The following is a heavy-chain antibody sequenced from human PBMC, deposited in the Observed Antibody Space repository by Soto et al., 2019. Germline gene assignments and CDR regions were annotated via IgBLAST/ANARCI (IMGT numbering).Heavy chain of an antibody. D-gene: IGHD2-2*02. CDR2: ISAYNGNT. CDR1: GYTFTSYG. J-gene: IGHJ5*02. CDR3: ARIIVVVPAAIVPLDP. V-gene: IGHV1-18*01. Sequence: ASVKVSCKXSGYTFTSYGISWVRQAPGQGLEWMGWISAYNGNTNYAQKLQGRVTMTTDTSTSTAYMELRSLRSDDTAVYYCARIIVVVPAAIVPLDPWGQGTLVTVSS.